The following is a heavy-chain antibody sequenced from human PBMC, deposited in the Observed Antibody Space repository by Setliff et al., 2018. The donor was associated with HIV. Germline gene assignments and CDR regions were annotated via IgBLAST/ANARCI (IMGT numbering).Heavy chain of an antibody. Sequence: GGSLRLSCAASGFTFSSYNMNWVRQAPGKGLEWVSSITISSGYIYYADSVKGRFTISRDNSKNTVYLQMSSLRVDDTAVYYCAKGTITVAATFDSWGQGLLVTVS. D-gene: IGHD6-19*01. CDR2: ITISSGYI. CDR1: GFTFSSYN. CDR3: AKGTITVAATFDS. J-gene: IGHJ5*01. V-gene: IGHV3-21*04.